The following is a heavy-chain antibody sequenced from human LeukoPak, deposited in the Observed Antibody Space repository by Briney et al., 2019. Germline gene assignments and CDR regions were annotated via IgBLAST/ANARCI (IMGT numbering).Heavy chain of an antibody. CDR1: GFTFSNYG. D-gene: IGHD1-26*01. Sequence: PGGSLRLSCAASGFTFSNYGMHWVRQTPGKGLEWLTVISYDGSNKYYADSVKGRFTISRDNSKNTLYLQMNSLRAEDTAVYYCAIVGATTQGSELDYWGQGTLVTASS. V-gene: IGHV3-30*03. CDR3: AIVGATTQGSELDY. CDR2: ISYDGSNK. J-gene: IGHJ4*02.